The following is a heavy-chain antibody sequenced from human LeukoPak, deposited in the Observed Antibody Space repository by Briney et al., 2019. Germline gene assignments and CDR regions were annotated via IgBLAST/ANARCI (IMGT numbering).Heavy chain of an antibody. CDR2: ISWDGGST. CDR1: GFTVSNNY. CDR3: ANWNDSSGYYY. D-gene: IGHD3-22*01. V-gene: IGHV3-43*01. Sequence: GGSLRLSCAASGFTVSNNYMSWVRQAPGKGLEWVSLISWDGGSTYYADSVKGRFTISRDNSKNTLYLQMNSLRTEDTALYYCANWNDSSGYYYWGQGTLVTVSS. J-gene: IGHJ4*02.